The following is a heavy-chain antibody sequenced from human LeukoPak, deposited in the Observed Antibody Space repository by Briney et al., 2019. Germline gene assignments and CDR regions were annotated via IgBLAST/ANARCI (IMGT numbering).Heavy chain of an antibody. D-gene: IGHD3-22*01. Sequence: AGGSLRLSCAASGFTFSSYGMHWVRQAPGKGLEWVAVIWYDGSNKYYADSVKGRFTISRDNSKNTLYLQMNSLRAEDTAVYYCARDSSGYYLGTFDYWGQGTLVTVSS. CDR2: IWYDGSNK. CDR3: ARDSSGYYLGTFDY. V-gene: IGHV3-33*08. CDR1: GFTFSSYG. J-gene: IGHJ4*02.